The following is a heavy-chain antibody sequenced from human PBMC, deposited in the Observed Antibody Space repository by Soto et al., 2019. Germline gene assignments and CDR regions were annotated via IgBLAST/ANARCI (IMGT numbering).Heavy chain of an antibody. J-gene: IGHJ4*02. CDR1: GGSFSGYY. D-gene: IGHD6-13*01. Sequence: PSETLSLTCAVYGGSFSGYYWSWIRTTPGKGLEWIGEINHSGSTNYNPSLKSRVTISVDTSKNQFSLKLSSVTAADTAVYYCARGRIAAAGTVIKLFDYWGQGTLVTVSS. CDR3: ARGRIAAAGTVIKLFDY. CDR2: INHSGST. V-gene: IGHV4-34*01.